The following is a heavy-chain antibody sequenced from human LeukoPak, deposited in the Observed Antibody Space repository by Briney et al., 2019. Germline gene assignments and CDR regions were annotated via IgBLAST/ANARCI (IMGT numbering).Heavy chain of an antibody. CDR2: FDPEDGET. V-gene: IGHV1-24*01. CDR3: ARAPYYYGSGSYGYFDY. J-gene: IGHJ4*02. Sequence: ASVKVSCRVSGYTLTELSMHWVRQAPGKGLEWMGGFDPEDGETIYAQKFQGRVTMTEDTSTDTAYMELSSLRSEDTAVYYCARAPYYYGSGSYGYFDYWGQGTLVTVSS. D-gene: IGHD3-10*01. CDR1: GYTLTELS.